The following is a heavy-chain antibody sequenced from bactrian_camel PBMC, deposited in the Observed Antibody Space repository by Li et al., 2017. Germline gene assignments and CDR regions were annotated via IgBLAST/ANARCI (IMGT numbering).Heavy chain of an antibody. CDR1: GFTTRGYS. D-gene: IGHD5*01. Sequence: HVQLVESGGGSVQSRGSLRLACVASGFTTRGYSMGWFRQATGKEREAVAAIVRGSHTDYHAAVKGRFTISQDTPKNTVYLQMNSLKPEDTAVYYCAAKIRRFTYHCSQTGWNYWGQGTQVTV. J-gene: IGHJ4*01. V-gene: IGHV3S53*01. CDR2: IVRGSHT. CDR3: AAKIRRFTYHCSQTGWNY.